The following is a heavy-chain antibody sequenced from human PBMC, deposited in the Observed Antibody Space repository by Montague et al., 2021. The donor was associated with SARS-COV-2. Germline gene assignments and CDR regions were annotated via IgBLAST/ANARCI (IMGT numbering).Heavy chain of an antibody. J-gene: IGHJ6*02. Sequence: SRRLSLSASGFTFGHYAMHWVRQIPGKGLEWVAGISGTGNDVSYAASLKGRFTISRDNAKNSLFLQMNSLGPEDTALYYCAKVWIGGQSWVYYGLAVWGQGTTVTVSS. CDR2: ISGTGNDV. D-gene: IGHD2-2*03. CDR1: GFTFGHYA. CDR3: AKVWIGGQSWVYYGLAV. V-gene: IGHV3-9*01.